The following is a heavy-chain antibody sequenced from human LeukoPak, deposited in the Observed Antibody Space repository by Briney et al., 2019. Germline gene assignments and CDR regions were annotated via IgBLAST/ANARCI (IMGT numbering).Heavy chain of an antibody. D-gene: IGHD4-17*01. CDR1: GFSFSAYA. V-gene: IGHV3-23*01. J-gene: IGHJ3*02. CDR2: IRGSGVNT. Sequence: GGSLRLSCTASGFSFSAYAMMWVRQAPGKGPEWGSAIRGSGVNTYYADSVKGRFTISRDNSKYTLFLQMNSLRAEDTAVYYCARDPNGDYIGAFDMWGPGTMVTVSS. CDR3: ARDPNGDYIGAFDM.